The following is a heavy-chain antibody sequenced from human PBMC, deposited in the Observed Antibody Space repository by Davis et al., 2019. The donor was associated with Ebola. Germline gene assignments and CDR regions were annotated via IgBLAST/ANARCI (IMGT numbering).Heavy chain of an antibody. CDR2: IYYSGST. J-gene: IGHJ4*02. D-gene: IGHD3-16*01. CDR1: GGSISSHY. V-gene: IGHV4-59*11. Sequence: SETLSLTCTVSGGSISSHYWSWIRQPPGKGLEWIGYIYYSGSTNYNPSLKSRVTISVDTSKNQFSLKLSSVTAADTAVYYCARADDAFDHWGQGTLVTVSS. CDR3: ARADDAFDH.